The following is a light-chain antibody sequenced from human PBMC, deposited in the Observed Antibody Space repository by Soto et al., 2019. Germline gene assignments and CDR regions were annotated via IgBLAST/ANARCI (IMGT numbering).Light chain of an antibody. CDR3: QQYGRSPPWT. V-gene: IGKV3-20*01. Sequence: IVLTQSPGTLSFSPGERATLSCRASQSVSSSYLAWYQQRPGQAPRLLIYGASSRATGIPDRFSGSGSGSDFTLTISRLEPEDFAVYYCQQYGRSPPWTFGQGTKVDIK. CDR2: GAS. CDR1: QSVSSSY. J-gene: IGKJ1*01.